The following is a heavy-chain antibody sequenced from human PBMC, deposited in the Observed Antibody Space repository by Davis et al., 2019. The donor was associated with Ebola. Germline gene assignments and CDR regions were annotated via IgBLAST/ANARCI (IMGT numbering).Heavy chain of an antibody. CDR3: ASIAGFDY. J-gene: IGHJ4*02. D-gene: IGHD6-13*01. Sequence: SETLSLTCTVSGGSISSYYWSWIRQPPGKGLEWIGYIYYSGSTNYNPSLKNRVTISVDTSKNQFSLKLSSVTAADTAVYYCASIAGFDYWGQGTLVTVSS. CDR2: IYYSGST. V-gene: IGHV4-59*08. CDR1: GGSISSYY.